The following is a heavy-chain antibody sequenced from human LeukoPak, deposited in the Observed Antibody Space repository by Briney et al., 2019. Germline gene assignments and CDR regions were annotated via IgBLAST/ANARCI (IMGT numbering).Heavy chain of an antibody. CDR3: ARRFSSSWYYYYYYMDV. J-gene: IGHJ6*03. CDR2: MNPNSGNT. D-gene: IGHD6-13*01. CDR1: GYTFTSYD. V-gene: IGHV1-8*01. Sequence: ASVKVSCKASGYTFTSYDIDWVRQATGQGLEWMGWMNPNSGNTGYAQKFQGRVTMTRNTSISTAYMELSSLRSEDTAVYYCARRFSSSWYYYYYYMDVWGKGTTVTVPS.